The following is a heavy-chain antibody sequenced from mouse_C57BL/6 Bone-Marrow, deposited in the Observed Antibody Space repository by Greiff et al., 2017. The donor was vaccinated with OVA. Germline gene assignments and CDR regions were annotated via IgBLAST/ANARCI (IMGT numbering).Heavy chain of an antibody. Sequence: QVQLQQSGAELARPGASVKLSCKASGYTFTSYGISWVKQRTGQGLEWIGEIYPRSGNTYYNEKFKGKATLTADKSSSTAYMELRSLTSEDSAVYFCETSGLADWGQGTTLTVSS. CDR2: IYPRSGNT. V-gene: IGHV1-81*01. J-gene: IGHJ2*01. D-gene: IGHD3-2*01. CDR3: ETSGLAD. CDR1: GYTFTSYG.